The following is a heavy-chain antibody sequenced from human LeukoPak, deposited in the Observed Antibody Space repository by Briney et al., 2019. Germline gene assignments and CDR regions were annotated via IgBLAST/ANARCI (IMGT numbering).Heavy chain of an antibody. D-gene: IGHD1-1*01. V-gene: IGHV4-59*08. J-gene: IGHJ4*02. CDR1: GGSISSYY. Sequence: SETLSLTCTVSGGSISSYYWSWIRQPPGRGLEWIGYIYYSGSTNYNPSLKSRVTISVDTSKNQFSLKLSSVTAADTAVYYCARSLDFDYWGQGTLVTVSS. CDR3: ARSLDFDY. CDR2: IYYSGST.